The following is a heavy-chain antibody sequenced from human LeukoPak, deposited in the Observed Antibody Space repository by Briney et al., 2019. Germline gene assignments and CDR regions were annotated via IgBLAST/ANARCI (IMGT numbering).Heavy chain of an antibody. V-gene: IGHV3-53*01. D-gene: IGHD3/OR15-3a*01. CDR3: VRDKGLGRTERFDS. J-gene: IGHJ5*01. CDR2: IFGESMT. CDR1: GFSVTTTY. Sequence: GGSLRHSCGVSGFSVTTTYMTWVRQAPGKGLEWVSLIFGESMTTYADSVKGRFTISRDNSKNTVYLQMNRLRAEDTAMYFCVRDKGLGRTERFDSSGQGTLVTVST.